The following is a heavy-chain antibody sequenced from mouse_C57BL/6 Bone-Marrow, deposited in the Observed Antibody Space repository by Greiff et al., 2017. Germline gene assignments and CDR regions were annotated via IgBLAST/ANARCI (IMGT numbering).Heavy chain of an antibody. D-gene: IGHD1-1*01. CDR1: GYTFTSYW. J-gene: IGHJ1*03. CDR3: AKRSPYYYGSSYWYFDV. V-gene: IGHV1-69*01. Sequence: QVQLQQPGAELVMPGASVKLSCKASGYTFTSYWMHWVKQRPGQGLEWIGEIDPSDSYTNYNQKFKGKSTLTVDKSSSTAYMQLSSLTSEDSAVXYCAKRSPYYYGSSYWYFDVWGTGTTVTVSS. CDR2: IDPSDSYT.